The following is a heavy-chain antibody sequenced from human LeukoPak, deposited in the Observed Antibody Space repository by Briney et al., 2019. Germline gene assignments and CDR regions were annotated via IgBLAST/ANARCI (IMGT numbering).Heavy chain of an antibody. D-gene: IGHD6-6*01. J-gene: IGHJ6*02. V-gene: IGHV1-69*04. CDR3: ARCSGQTYSSSPVNNYYYYGVDV. CDR2: IIPILGIA. CDR1: GGTFSSYA. Sequence: ASVKVSCKASGGTFSSYAISWVRQAPGQGLEWMGRIIPILGIANYAQKFQGRVTITADKSTSTAYMELSSLRSEDTAVYYCARCSGQTYSSSPVNNYYYYGVDVWGQGTTVTVSS.